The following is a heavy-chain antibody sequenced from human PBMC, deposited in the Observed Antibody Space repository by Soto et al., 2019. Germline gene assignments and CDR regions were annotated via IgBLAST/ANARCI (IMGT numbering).Heavy chain of an antibody. D-gene: IGHD6-19*01. CDR1: GFTFSSYA. Sequence: EHLVESGGGVVQPGRSLRLSCTGSGFTFSSYAMHWVRLAPGKGLEWVAVVSYDGSKIYYADSVKGRFTISRDNSKSTLYLQMNSLRAEDTAVYYCARPLEQYQLGFGMDVWGQGSPLP. CDR2: VSYDGSKI. CDR3: ARPLEQYQLGFGMDV. J-gene: IGHJ6*01. V-gene: IGHV3-30*03.